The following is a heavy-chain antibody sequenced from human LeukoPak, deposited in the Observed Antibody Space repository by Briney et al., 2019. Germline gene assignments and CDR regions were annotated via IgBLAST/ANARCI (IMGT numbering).Heavy chain of an antibody. CDR3: VASIISPSNY. J-gene: IGHJ4*02. D-gene: IGHD3-10*01. Sequence: GGSLRLSCATFGFTFNDHYLGWVRQAPGKGLEWVGRTKNRGNGYTTEYAASVKGRFTISRDASKNSLRLQMNSLKAEDTAIYYCVASIISPSNYWGLGTLVTVSS. CDR2: TKNRGNGYTT. V-gene: IGHV3-72*01. CDR1: GFTFNDHY.